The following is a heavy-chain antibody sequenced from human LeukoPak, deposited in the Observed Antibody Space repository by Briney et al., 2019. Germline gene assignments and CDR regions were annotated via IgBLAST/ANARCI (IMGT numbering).Heavy chain of an antibody. V-gene: IGHV1-2*02. J-gene: IGHJ4*02. CDR2: INPKTGGT. CDR1: EYTFTRYY. CDR3: ASTIAVAGSPDF. Sequence: ASVNVSCKASEYTFTRYYLHWVRQAPGQRLEWMGWINPKTGGTSHARKFQGRVTMTRDTSINTAYMELSGLRSDDTAVFYCASTIAVAGSPDFWGQGTLVTVSS. D-gene: IGHD6-19*01.